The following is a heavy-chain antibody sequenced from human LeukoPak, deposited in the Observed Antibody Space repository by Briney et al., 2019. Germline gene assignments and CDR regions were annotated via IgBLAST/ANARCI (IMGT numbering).Heavy chain of an antibody. D-gene: IGHD3-22*01. J-gene: IGHJ1*01. CDR3: ARDQTYYVSSGYYYVTYLQH. CDR1: GASISSSY. CDR2: ISSGGST. V-gene: IGHV4-4*07. Sequence: PSETLSLTCTVSGASISSSYCTWIRQPAGEGLEWIGRISSGGSTTYNPSFKSRVTMSLDTSKKQFFLNLTSVTAADTAVYYCARDQTYYVSSGYYYVTYLQHWGQGILVTVSS.